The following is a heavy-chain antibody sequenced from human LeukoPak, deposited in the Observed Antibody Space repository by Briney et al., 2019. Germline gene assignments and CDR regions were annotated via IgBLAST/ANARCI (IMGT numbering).Heavy chain of an antibody. CDR2: IYSGGST. J-gene: IGHJ5*02. V-gene: IGHV3-66*02. CDR1: GFTVSSNY. CDR3: ARVVVPAAIIISWFDP. Sequence: TGGSLRLSCAASGFTVSSNYMSWVRQAPGKGLEWVSVIYSGGSTYYADSVKGRFTISRDNSKNTLYLQMNSLRAEDTAVYYCARVVVPAAIIISWFDPRGQGTLVTVSS. D-gene: IGHD2-2*01.